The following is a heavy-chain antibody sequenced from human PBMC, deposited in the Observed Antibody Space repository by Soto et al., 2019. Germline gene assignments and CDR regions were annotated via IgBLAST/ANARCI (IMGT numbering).Heavy chain of an antibody. D-gene: IGHD2-2*01. CDR2: ISGSGGST. J-gene: IGHJ6*02. V-gene: IGHV3-23*01. Sequence: PGGSLRLSCAASGVPFSSYAMSWVHQAPGKGLEWVSAISGSGGSTYYADSVKGRFTISRDNSKNTLYLQMNSLRAEDTAVYYCAKDITPVLPGDIVVVPATPYYGMDVWGQGTTVTVSS. CDR3: AKDITPVLPGDIVVVPATPYYGMDV. CDR1: GVPFSSYA.